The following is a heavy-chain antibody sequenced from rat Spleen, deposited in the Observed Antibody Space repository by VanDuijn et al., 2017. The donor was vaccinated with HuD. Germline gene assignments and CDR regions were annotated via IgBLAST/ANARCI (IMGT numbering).Heavy chain of an antibody. CDR2: ISFDGSNT. Sequence: EVQLVESGGGLVQPGGSLKLSCAASGFTFSDYNMAWVRQAPKMGLEWVATISFDGSNTYYRDSVKGRFTISRDNAKSTLYLQMDSLRSEDTATYYCARHGYGGYSGPFAYWGQGTLVTVSS. CDR3: ARHGYGGYSGPFAY. J-gene: IGHJ3*01. V-gene: IGHV5-7*01. D-gene: IGHD1-11*01. CDR1: GFTFSDYN.